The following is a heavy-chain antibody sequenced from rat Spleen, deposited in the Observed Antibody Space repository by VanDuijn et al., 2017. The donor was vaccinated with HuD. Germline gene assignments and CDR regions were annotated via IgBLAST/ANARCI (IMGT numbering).Heavy chain of an antibody. J-gene: IGHJ2*01. CDR2: IWTGGST. CDR3: VRNNNYFDY. D-gene: IGHD1-10*01. V-gene: IGHV2-30*01. Sequence: QVQLKESGPGLVQPSQTLSLTCTVSGFSLTSYNVHWVRQPTGKGLEWMGVIWTGGSTDYNSALKSRLSISRDTSKSQVFLKMNSLQTEDTATYYCVRNNNYFDYWGQGVMVTVSS. CDR1: GFSLTSYN.